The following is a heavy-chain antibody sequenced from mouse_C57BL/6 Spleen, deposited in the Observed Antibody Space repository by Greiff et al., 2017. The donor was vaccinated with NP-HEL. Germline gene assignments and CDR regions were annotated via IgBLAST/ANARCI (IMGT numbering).Heavy chain of an antibody. Sequence: VQLQQSGPGLVQPSQSLSITCTVSGFSLTSYGVHWVRQSPGKGLEWLGVIWSGGSTDYNAAFISRLSTSKDNSKSQVFFKMNSLQADYTAIYYCASKGYYAMDYWGQGTSVTVSS. CDR3: ASKGYYAMDY. V-gene: IGHV2-2*01. CDR1: GFSLTSYG. J-gene: IGHJ4*01. CDR2: IWSGGST.